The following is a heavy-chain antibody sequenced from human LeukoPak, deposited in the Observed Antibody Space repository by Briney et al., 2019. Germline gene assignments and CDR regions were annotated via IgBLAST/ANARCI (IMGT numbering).Heavy chain of an antibody. CDR1: GYTFTSYH. CDR2: MNLYSGDR. Sequence: GPAVTVSRKTSGYTFTSYHINWVRQATAQGREWMGWMNLYSGDRGYAHKFQGRVCITSDTSIGTAYMELSSLSHRDTAASFCVCTTSLTASGYDHWGERTLVTVSS. J-gene: IGHJ5*02. V-gene: IGHV1-8*03. CDR3: VCTTSLTASGYDH. D-gene: IGHD4-17*01.